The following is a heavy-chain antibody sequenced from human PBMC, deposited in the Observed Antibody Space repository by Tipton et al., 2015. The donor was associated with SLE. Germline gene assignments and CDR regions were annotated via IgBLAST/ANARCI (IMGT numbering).Heavy chain of an antibody. CDR3: ARQGRSRYDAFDI. Sequence: LSLTCAVYGGSFSGYYWSWIRQAPGKGLEWVSYISSSSSYTNYADSVKGRFTISRDNAKNSLYLQMNSLRAEDTAVYYCARQGRSRYDAFDIWGQGTMVTVSS. CDR1: GGSFSGYY. J-gene: IGHJ3*02. V-gene: IGHV3-11*06. CDR2: ISSSSSYT.